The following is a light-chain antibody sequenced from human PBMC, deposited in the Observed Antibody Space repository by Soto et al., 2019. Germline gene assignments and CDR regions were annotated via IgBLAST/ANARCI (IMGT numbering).Light chain of an antibody. CDR3: SSYTSSRTRV. V-gene: IGLV2-14*03. CDR1: SSDVGAYDF. CDR2: EVS. J-gene: IGLJ1*01. Sequence: QSVLTQPAYVSGPPGQSITISCTGTSSDVGAYDFVSWYQQHPDKAPKLMIYEVSNRPSGVSNRFSGSKSVNTATLTISGLQAEDEADYYCSSYTSSRTRVFGTGTKVTVL.